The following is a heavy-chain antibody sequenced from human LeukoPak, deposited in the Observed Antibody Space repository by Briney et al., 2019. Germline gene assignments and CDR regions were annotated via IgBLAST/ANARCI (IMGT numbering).Heavy chain of an antibody. D-gene: IGHD2-15*01. CDR2: IYYSGST. V-gene: IGHV4-59*01. CDR3: ARAHCSGGSCYPDY. J-gene: IGHJ4*02. Sequence: SETLSLTCTVSGGSISSYYWSWIRQPPGKGLEWIGYIYYSGSTNYNPSLKSRVTISVDTSKNQFSLKLSSVTAADTAAYHCARAHCSGGSCYPDYWGQGTLVTVSS. CDR1: GGSISSYY.